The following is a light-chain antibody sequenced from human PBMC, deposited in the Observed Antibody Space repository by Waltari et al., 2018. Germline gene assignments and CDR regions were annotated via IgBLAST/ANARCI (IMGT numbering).Light chain of an antibody. J-gene: IGLJ3*02. Sequence: SCTGTSGDIGDFDFVSWYQQYPGKAPKSIIYEVTKRPSGVSNRFSGSKSGNTASLTISGLQAEDEAHYYCCSYAGDSTWVFGGGTKLTVL. CDR1: SGDIGDFDF. CDR3: CSYAGDSTWV. V-gene: IGLV2-23*02. CDR2: EVT.